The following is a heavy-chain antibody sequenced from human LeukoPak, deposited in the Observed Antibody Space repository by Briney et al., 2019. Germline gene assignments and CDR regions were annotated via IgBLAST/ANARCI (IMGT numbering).Heavy chain of an antibody. CDR3: ARDRGTRLDAFDF. J-gene: IGHJ3*01. D-gene: IGHD1-7*01. Sequence: SETLSLTCTVSGDSISSGSYYWNWIRQHPGKGLEWIGYIYYGGGTYYNPSLKSRVTLSVDTSKNQFSLRLTSVTAADTAVYYCARDRGTRLDAFDFWGRGTMVTVSS. CDR2: IYYGGGT. CDR1: GDSISSGSYY. V-gene: IGHV4-31*03.